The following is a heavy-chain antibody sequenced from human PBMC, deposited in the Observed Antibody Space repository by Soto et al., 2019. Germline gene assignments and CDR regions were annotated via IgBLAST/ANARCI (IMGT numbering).Heavy chain of an antibody. CDR3: AREHYGNSAWFDP. CDR1: GYTFPSYD. Sequence: QVQLVQSGAEVKKPGASVKVSCKASGYTFPSYDINWVRQATGQGLEWMGWMNPNSGNTGYAQRYQGRGTMTRNTAISTAYMELSSLRSEDTAVYYCAREHYGNSAWFDPWGQGTLVTVSS. CDR2: MNPNSGNT. V-gene: IGHV1-8*01. D-gene: IGHD3-10*01. J-gene: IGHJ5*02.